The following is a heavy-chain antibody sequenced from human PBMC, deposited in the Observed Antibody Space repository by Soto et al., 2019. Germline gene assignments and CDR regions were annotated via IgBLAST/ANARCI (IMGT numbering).Heavy chain of an antibody. D-gene: IGHD1-26*01. V-gene: IGHV3-9*01. Sequence: GGSLRLSCAASGFTFDDYAMHWVRQTPGKGLEWVSDISWNSGRISYVDSVKGRFTISRDNSKSSLYLQMNSLRPEDTALYDCTKAFTGSANFDYWGQGTLVTVSS. CDR3: TKAFTGSANFDY. CDR1: GFTFDDYA. CDR2: ISWNSGRI. J-gene: IGHJ4*02.